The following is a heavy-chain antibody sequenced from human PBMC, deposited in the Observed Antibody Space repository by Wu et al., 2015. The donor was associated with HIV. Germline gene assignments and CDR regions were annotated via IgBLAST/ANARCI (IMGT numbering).Heavy chain of an antibody. CDR2: IIPIFDTT. CDR1: DYTFITYG. V-gene: IGHV1-69*13. CDR3: AIHITGTLPYYYMDV. J-gene: IGHJ6*03. Sequence: QVYLVQSGGEVKKPGASVKVSCKASDYTFITYGLSWVRQAPGQGLEWMGGIIPIFDTTNFAQKFQGRVTITADESTSTAYMELSSLRSEDTAVYYCAIHITGTLPYYYMDVWGKGTTVTVSS. D-gene: IGHD1-20*01.